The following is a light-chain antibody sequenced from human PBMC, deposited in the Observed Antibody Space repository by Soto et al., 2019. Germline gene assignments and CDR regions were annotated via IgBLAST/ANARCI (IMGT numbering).Light chain of an antibody. CDR3: ASYTSSSTSVI. CDR2: DNQ. J-gene: IGLJ2*01. V-gene: IGLV1-51*01. Sequence: QSVLTQPPSVSAAPGQKVSISCSGSSSNVGKNFVSWYQHVPGKAPKLLIYDNQKRPSGIPDRFSASKSGTLATLDITGLQTGDEADYYCASYTSSSTSVIFGRGTKLTVL. CDR1: SSNVGKNF.